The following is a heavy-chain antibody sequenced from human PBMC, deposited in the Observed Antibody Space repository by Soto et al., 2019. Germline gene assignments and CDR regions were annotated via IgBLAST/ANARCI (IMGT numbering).Heavy chain of an antibody. D-gene: IGHD3-22*01. CDR3: AREPYHYDSSGYYDC. Sequence: ASVKVSCKASGYTFTGYYMHWVRQAPGQGLEWMGWINPNSGGTNYAQKFQGRVTMSIDTPKHQISLKLSSVTAADTAIYYCAREPYHYDSSGYYDCWGQGTLVTVSS. CDR1: GYTFTGYY. J-gene: IGHJ4*02. CDR2: INPNSGGT. V-gene: IGHV1-2*02.